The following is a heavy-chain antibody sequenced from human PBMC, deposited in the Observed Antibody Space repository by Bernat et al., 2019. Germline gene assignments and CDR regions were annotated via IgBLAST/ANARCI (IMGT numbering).Heavy chain of an antibody. D-gene: IGHD3-22*01. CDR2: IYYSGST. V-gene: IGHV4-39*01. Sequence: QLQLQESGPGLVKPSETLSLTCTVPGGSISSSSYYWGWIRQPPGKGLEWIGSIYYSGSTYYNPSLKSRVTISVDTSKTQFFLKLSSVTAGDTGGYYCARHSGLGSGLFPWGQGTLVTVSS. CDR1: GGSISSSSYY. J-gene: IGHJ5*02. CDR3: ARHSGLGSGLFP.